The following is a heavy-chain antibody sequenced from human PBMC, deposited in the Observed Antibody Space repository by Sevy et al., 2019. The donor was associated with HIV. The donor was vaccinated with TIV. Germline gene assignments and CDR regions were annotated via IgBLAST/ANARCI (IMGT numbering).Heavy chain of an antibody. Sequence: GGCLRLSCAASGFTFSSYAMHWVRQAPGKGLEWVAVISYDGSNKYYADSVKGRFTISRDNSKNTLYLQMNSLRAEDTTVYYCARDPQPLITGDPYFDYWGQGTPVTVSS. J-gene: IGHJ4*02. V-gene: IGHV3-30-3*01. CDR2: ISYDGSNK. D-gene: IGHD6-13*01. CDR1: GFTFSSYA. CDR3: ARDPQPLITGDPYFDY.